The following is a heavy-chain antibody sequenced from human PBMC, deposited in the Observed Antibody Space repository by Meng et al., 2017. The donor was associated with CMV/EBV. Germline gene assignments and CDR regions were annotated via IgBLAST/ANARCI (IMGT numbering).Heavy chain of an antibody. CDR2: IYHSGST. J-gene: IGHJ3*02. CDR1: GYSISSGYY. V-gene: IGHV4-38-2*02. CDR3: ARPYLFRAAGEFDAFDI. Sequence: SETLSLTCTVSGYSISSGYYWGWIRQPPGKGLEWIGSIYHSGSTYYNPSLKSRVTISVDTSKNQFSLKLSSVTAADTAVYYCARPYLFRAAGEFDAFDIWGQGTMVTASS. D-gene: IGHD3-10*01.